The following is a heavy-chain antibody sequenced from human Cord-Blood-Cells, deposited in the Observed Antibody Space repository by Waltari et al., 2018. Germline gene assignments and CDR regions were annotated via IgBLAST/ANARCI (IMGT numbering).Heavy chain of an antibody. CDR3: ARDRFPEYAFDI. D-gene: IGHD3-16*01. Sequence: EVKLVESGGGLIQPGGSLRLSCAASGFTGSSNTMSGVRQAPGKGLEWVSVIYSGGSTYYADSVKGRFTISRDNSKNTLYLQMNSLRAEDTAVYYCARDRFPEYAFDIWGQGTMVTVSS. J-gene: IGHJ3*02. CDR2: IYSGGST. CDR1: GFTGSSNT. V-gene: IGHV3-53*01.